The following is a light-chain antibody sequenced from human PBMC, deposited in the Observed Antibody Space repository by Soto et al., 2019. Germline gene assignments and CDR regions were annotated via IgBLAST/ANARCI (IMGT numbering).Light chain of an antibody. J-gene: IGKJ3*01. CDR3: QQYNSYPFP. Sequence: DIQMTQSPSTLSASVGDRVTITCRASQSISSWLAWYQQKPGKAPKLLSYDASSLESGVPSRFSGSGSGTEFTLTISSLQPDDFATYYCQQYNSYPFPFGPGTKVDIK. CDR2: DAS. V-gene: IGKV1-5*01. CDR1: QSISSW.